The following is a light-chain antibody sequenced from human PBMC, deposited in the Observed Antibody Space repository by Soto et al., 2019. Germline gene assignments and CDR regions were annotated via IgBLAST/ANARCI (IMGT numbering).Light chain of an antibody. Sequence: EIVLTQSPGTLSLSPGEKATLSCRASQSVSSTYLAWYQQKPGQAPRLVIYGASSRAAGIPDRFSGSGSGTDFTLTISRLEPEDSAVYYCQEYGSSRTFGQGTKVEIK. J-gene: IGKJ1*01. CDR3: QEYGSSRT. CDR2: GAS. V-gene: IGKV3-20*01. CDR1: QSVSSTY.